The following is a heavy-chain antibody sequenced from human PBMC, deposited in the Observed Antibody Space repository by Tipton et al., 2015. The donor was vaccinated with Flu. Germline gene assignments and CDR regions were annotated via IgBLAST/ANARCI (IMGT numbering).Heavy chain of an antibody. CDR1: GFTFSDYY. J-gene: IGHJ6*02. Sequence: GSLRLSCAASGFTFSDYYMSWIRQAPGKGLEWVSYISSSGSTIYYADSVKGRFTISRDNAKNSLYLQMNSLRAEDTAVYYCARAAYCGGDCYSSSGDYYYYGMDVWGQGTTVTVSS. CDR3: ARAAYCGGDCYSSSGDYYYYGMDV. CDR2: ISSSGSTI. D-gene: IGHD2-21*02. V-gene: IGHV3-11*04.